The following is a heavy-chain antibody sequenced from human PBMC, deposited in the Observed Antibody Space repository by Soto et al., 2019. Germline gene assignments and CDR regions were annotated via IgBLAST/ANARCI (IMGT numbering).Heavy chain of an antibody. D-gene: IGHD6-13*01. J-gene: IGHJ3*02. V-gene: IGHV4-4*07. CDR3: ARDLGASSSWYQDAFDI. Sequence: NPSETLSLTCTVSGGSISSYYWSWIRQPAGKGLEWIGRIYTSGSTNYNPSLKSRVTMSVDTSKNQFSLKLSSVTAADTAVYYCARDLGASSSWYQDAFDIWGQGTMVTVSS. CDR2: IYTSGST. CDR1: GGSISSYY.